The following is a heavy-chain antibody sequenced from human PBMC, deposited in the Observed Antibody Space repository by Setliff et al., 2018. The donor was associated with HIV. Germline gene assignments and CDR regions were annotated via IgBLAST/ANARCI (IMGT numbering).Heavy chain of an antibody. CDR1: GGSFSGYY. V-gene: IGHV4-34*01. D-gene: IGHD3-22*01. Sequence: PSETLSLTCAVYGGSFSGYYWSWIRQPPGKGLEFIGSIHYNDGKTYYNAALRSRVIISVDTSKNRFSLKVRSVTAADTAVYYCASRVYYYDSSGYLREEGFDPWGQGTLVTVSS. CDR2: IHYNDGKT. CDR3: ASRVYYYDSSGYLREEGFDP. J-gene: IGHJ5*02.